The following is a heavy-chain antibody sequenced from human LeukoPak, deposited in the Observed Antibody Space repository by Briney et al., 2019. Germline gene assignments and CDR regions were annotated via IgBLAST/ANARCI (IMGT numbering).Heavy chain of an antibody. CDR3: VQNIPGTIEH. J-gene: IGHJ1*01. V-gene: IGHV4-34*01. Sequence: SETLSLTCAVYGGSLSGYYWSWIRQPPGKGLECIGNIYSSGTTYYNPSLKSRVTISIDTSKSQFSLRLSSVTAADTAVYYCVQNIPGTIEHWGQGTLVTVSS. CDR1: GGSLSGYY. CDR2: IYSSGTT. D-gene: IGHD1-7*01.